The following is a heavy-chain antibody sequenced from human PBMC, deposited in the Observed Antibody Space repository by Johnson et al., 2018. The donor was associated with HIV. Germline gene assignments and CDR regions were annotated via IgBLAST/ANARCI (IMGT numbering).Heavy chain of an antibody. V-gene: IGHV3-30*02. D-gene: IGHD6-13*01. CDR1: GFTFSSYG. J-gene: IGHJ3*02. CDR2: IRYDGSNR. CDR3: AKGIGWQKQQLPNDAFDI. Sequence: QVQLVESGGGVVQPGGSLRLSCAASGFTFSSYGMHWVRQAPGKGLEWVAFIRYDGSNRNSADSVPGRCSISRDNSKNTLYLQMNSLRAEDTAVYYCAKGIGWQKQQLPNDAFDIWGQGTMVTVSS.